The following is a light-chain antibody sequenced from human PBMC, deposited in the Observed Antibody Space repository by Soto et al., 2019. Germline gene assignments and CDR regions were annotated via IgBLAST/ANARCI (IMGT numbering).Light chain of an antibody. CDR2: GAS. V-gene: IGKV3-20*01. CDR3: QQYGSSPRT. Sequence: VVVPRSRGPGSWCPWERATVSCRASQTVRNNYLAWYQQKPGQAPRLLIYGASSRATGIPDRFSGSGSGTDFTHTISRLEPEDFAVYYCQQYGSSPRTFGQGTKVDIK. CDR1: QTVRNNY. J-gene: IGKJ1*01.